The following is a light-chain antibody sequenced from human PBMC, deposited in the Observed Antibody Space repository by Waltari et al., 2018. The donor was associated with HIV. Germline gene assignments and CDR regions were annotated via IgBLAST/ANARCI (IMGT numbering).Light chain of an antibody. Sequence: EIVLTQSPATLSLSPGDRATLSCRASQNIDTYLAWYQQKPGQAPRLLIQDSSKSATGIPDRFSGRGSGTDFTLIINTLESEDLAVYYCQHRSDWPPFTFGGGTKVEIK. V-gene: IGKV3-11*01. CDR3: QHRSDWPPFT. CDR1: QNIDTY. J-gene: IGKJ4*01. CDR2: DSS.